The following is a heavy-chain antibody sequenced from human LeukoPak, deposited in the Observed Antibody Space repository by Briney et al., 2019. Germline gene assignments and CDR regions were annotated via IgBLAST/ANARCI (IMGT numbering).Heavy chain of an antibody. Sequence: GGSLRLSCAASGFTVRSNYMSWVRHAPGKGLEWVSVLYSTGSTYYADSVKGRFTISRDNSKNTLYLQMNSLSAEDTAVYYCTRSPVGSTRAAAFDIWGQGTMVTVSS. D-gene: IGHD1-26*01. CDR2: LYSTGST. CDR3: TRSPVGSTRAAAFDI. CDR1: GFTVRSNY. J-gene: IGHJ3*02. V-gene: IGHV3-66*01.